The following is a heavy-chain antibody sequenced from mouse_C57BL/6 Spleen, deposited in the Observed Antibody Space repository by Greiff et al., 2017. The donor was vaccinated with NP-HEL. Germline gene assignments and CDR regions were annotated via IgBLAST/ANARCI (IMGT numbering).Heavy chain of an antibody. CDR3: ARQEGTGTWFAY. J-gene: IGHJ3*01. V-gene: IGHV5-6*01. D-gene: IGHD4-1*01. CDR1: GFTFSSYG. Sequence: EVHLVESGGDLVKPGGSLKLSCAASGFTFSSYGMSWVRQTPDKRLEWVATISSGGSYTYYPDSVKGRFTISRDNAKNTLYLQMSSLKSEDTAMYYCARQEGTGTWFAYWGQGTLVTVSA. CDR2: ISSGGSYT.